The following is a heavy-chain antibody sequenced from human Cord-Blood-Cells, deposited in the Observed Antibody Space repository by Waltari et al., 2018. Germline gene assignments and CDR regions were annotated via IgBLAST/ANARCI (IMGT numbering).Heavy chain of an antibody. J-gene: IGHJ6*02. CDR2: IKQDGSEK. V-gene: IGHV3-7*01. CDR3: AREGAPTTVTTPYHGMDV. Sequence: EVQLVESGGGLVQPGGSLRLSCAASGFTFSSYWMSWVRQAPGQGLEWVANIKQDGSEKYYVDSVKGRFTISRDNAKNSLYLQMNSLRAEDTAVYYCAREGAPTTVTTPYHGMDVWGQGTTVTVSS. D-gene: IGHD4-17*01. CDR1: GFTFSSYW.